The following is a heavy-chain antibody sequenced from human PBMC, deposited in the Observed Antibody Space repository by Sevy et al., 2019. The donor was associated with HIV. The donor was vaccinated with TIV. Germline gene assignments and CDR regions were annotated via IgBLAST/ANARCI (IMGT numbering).Heavy chain of an antibody. D-gene: IGHD5-12*01. J-gene: IGHJ4*02. CDR2: ISYDGSNK. V-gene: IGHV3-30-3*01. CDR1: GFTFSSYA. CDR3: AREGVDSRRAMDY. Sequence: GGSLRLSCAASGFTFSSYAMHWVRQAPGKGLEWVAVISYDGSNKYYADSVKGRFTISRDNSKNTLYLQMNSLRADDTAVYYCAREGVDSRRAMDYWGQGTLVTVSS.